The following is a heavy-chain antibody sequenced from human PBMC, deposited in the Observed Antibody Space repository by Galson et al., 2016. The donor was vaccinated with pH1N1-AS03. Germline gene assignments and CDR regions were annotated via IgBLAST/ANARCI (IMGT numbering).Heavy chain of an antibody. Sequence: SVKVSCKASGYAFKNYGISWIRQAPGQGLEWMGRVTVSSGITNYAQKVQGRVTMTTDTSTNTAYMELRSLTSDDTAVYYCARDRSTSYYGAPDYWGQGRLVIVSS. J-gene: IGHJ4*02. CDR2: VTVSSGIT. CDR1: GYAFKNYG. CDR3: ARDRSTSYYGAPDY. V-gene: IGHV1-18*04. D-gene: IGHD3-10*01.